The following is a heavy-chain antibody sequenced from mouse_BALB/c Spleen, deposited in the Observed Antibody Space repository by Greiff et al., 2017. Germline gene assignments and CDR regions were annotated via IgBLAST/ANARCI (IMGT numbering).Heavy chain of an antibody. D-gene: IGHD4-1*01. CDR1: GYSFTSYW. V-gene: IGHV1-5*01. J-gene: IGHJ3*01. CDR3: TVTGSWFAC. CDR2: IYPGNSDT. Sequence: VQLKESGTVLARPGASVKMSCKASGYSFTSYWMHWVKQRPGQGLEWIGAIYPGNSDTSYNQKFKGKAKLTAVKSASTAYMELSSLTNEDSAVYYGTVTGSWFACWGEGTLVTVSA.